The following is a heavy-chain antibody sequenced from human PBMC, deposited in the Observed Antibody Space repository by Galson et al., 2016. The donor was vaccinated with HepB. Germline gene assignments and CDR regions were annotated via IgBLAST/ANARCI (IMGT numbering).Heavy chain of an antibody. D-gene: IGHD1-1*01. CDR1: GDSLIHYY. CDR3: GRWNEGLDY. CDR2: IYYNGHT. V-gene: IGHV4-59*01. Sequence: ETLFLTCTVSGDSLIHYYWGWIRQPPGKGLEWIGHIYYNGHTNYNLSLTSRLSMSVDTSSNQFSLKLSSVTAADTAVYYCGRWNEGLDYWGQGTLVTVSS. J-gene: IGHJ4*02.